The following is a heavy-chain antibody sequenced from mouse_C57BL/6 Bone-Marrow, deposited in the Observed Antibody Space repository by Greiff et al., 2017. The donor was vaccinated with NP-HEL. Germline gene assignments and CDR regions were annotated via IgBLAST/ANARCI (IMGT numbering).Heavy chain of an antibody. V-gene: IGHV2-3*01. J-gene: IGHJ3*01. D-gene: IGHD1-1*01. CDR3: AKHQYYGSPLFAY. Sequence: VKLMESGPGLVAPSQSLSIPCTVSGFSLTSSGVSWLRPPPGTGLEWLGVIWGDGGTHSHSALISRLSNSKDNSKSQVVLKLNSLQTDDTATYYSAKHQYYGSPLFAYGGQGTLVTVSA. CDR1: GFSLTSSG. CDR2: IWGDGGT.